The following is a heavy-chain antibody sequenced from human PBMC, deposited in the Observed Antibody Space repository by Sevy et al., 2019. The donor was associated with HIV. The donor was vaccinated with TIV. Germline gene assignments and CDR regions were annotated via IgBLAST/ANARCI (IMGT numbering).Heavy chain of an antibody. CDR1: GFTFSTYT. CDR3: ARPYGSGSWEAFDL. Sequence: GGSLRLSCAASGFTFSTYTMNWVLQAPGKGLEWVSSISFSNNYIYYTDSVKGRFTISRVNTKNSVYLEMISLGAEDTAVYYCARPYGSGSWEAFDLWGQGTLVTVSS. D-gene: IGHD3-10*01. CDR2: ISFSNNYI. V-gene: IGHV3-21*01. J-gene: IGHJ3*01.